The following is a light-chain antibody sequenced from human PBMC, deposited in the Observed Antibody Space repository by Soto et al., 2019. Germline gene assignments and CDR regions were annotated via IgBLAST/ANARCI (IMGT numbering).Light chain of an antibody. Sequence: PGERATLSCRASQSVNSNLAWYQQKPGQAPRLLIYGASTRATGIPARLSGSASGTEFTLTISSLQSEDFAVYYCQQSNDWPLAFGGGTKVEIK. CDR1: QSVNSN. CDR3: QQSNDWPLA. CDR2: GAS. V-gene: IGKV3-15*01. J-gene: IGKJ4*01.